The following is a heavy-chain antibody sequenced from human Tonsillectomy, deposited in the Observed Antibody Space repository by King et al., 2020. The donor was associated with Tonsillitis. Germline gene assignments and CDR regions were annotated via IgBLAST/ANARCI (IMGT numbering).Heavy chain of an antibody. V-gene: IGHV3-30*04. Sequence: VQLVESGGGVVQPGRSLRLSCAASGFTFSSYAMHWVRQAPGKGLEWVAVISYDGSNKYYADSVKSRFTISRDNSKNTLYLQMNSLIAEDTAVDYCALLLVFYYTYGMDVCGQGTTVTVSS. CDR1: GFTFSSYA. D-gene: IGHD2-8*01. CDR2: ISYDGSNK. CDR3: ALLLVFYYTYGMDV. J-gene: IGHJ6*02.